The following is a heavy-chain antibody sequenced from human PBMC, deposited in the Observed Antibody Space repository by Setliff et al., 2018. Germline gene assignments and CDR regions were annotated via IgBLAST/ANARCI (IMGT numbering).Heavy chain of an antibody. Sequence: GGSLRLSCAASGFTFDDYGMAWVRQAPGEGLEWVADISEDGSGNFYSDSVRGRFTISRDNARNLLFLQMNSLTVEDTGVYYCARDPEGGEFDIWGRGTLVTVSS. J-gene: IGHJ4*03. CDR3: ARDPEGGEFDI. CDR1: GFTFDDYG. CDR2: ISEDGSGN. D-gene: IGHD2-21*01. V-gene: IGHV3-7*01.